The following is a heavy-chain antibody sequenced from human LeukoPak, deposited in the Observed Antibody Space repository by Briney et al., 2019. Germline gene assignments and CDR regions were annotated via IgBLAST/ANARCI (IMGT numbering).Heavy chain of an antibody. V-gene: IGHV3-33*01. D-gene: IGHD3-22*01. J-gene: IGHJ3*02. Sequence: GGSLRLSCAASGFTFSSYGMHWVRQAPGKGLEWVAVIWYDGSNKYYADSVKGRFTISRDNSKNTLYLQMNSLRAEDTAVYYCARGLTYYYDSSGLIHDAFDIWSQGTMVTVSS. CDR3: ARGLTYYYDSSGLIHDAFDI. CDR1: GFTFSSYG. CDR2: IWYDGSNK.